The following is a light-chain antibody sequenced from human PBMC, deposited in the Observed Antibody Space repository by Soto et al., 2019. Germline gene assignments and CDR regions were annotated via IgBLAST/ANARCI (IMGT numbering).Light chain of an antibody. Sequence: DIQLTQSPSFLSASVGDRVTITCRASQGINNFLAWYQQRSGKAPKLLIYAASTLQSGVPSRFSGSGSGTEFTLTISSLQPEDFATYYGQHLYTYPRSFGGGTKVDIK. J-gene: IGKJ4*01. CDR2: AAS. V-gene: IGKV1-9*01. CDR1: QGINNF. CDR3: QHLYTYPRS.